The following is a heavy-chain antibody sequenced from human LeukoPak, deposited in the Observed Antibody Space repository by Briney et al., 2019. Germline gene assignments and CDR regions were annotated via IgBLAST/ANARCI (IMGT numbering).Heavy chain of an antibody. CDR2: IKQDGSEK. CDR1: GFTFSNYW. D-gene: IGHD6-19*01. V-gene: IGHV3-7*03. CDR3: AKCSGWFVRGKDYYYYYMDV. Sequence: GGSLRLSCAASGFTFSNYWMSWVRQAPGKGLEWVANIKQDGSEKYYVDSVKGRFTISRDNAKNSLYLQMNSLRAEDTAVYYCAKCSGWFVRGKDYYYYYMDVWGKGTTVTVSS. J-gene: IGHJ6*03.